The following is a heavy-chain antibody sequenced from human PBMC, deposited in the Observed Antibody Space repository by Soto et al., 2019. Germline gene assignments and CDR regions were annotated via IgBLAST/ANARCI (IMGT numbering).Heavy chain of an antibody. J-gene: IGHJ4*02. V-gene: IGHV4-59*06. Sequence: PSETLSLTCAVYGGSFSGYYWSWIRQPPGKGLEWIGYIYYSGSTYYNPSLKSRVTISVDTSKNQFSLKLSSVTAADTAVHYCATSVIYGDYFGKFDYWGQGTLVTVSS. CDR2: IYYSGST. D-gene: IGHD4-17*01. CDR3: ATSVIYGDYFGKFDY. CDR1: GGSFSGYY.